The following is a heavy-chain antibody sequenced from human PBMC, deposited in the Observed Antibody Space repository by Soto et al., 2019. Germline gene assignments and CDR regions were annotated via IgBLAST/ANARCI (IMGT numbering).Heavy chain of an antibody. V-gene: IGHV3-23*01. CDR2: ISDGGGST. J-gene: IGHJ5*02. CDR3: SKDRGSSLYHWFDP. CDR1: GFTFSSYG. Sequence: EVQLLESGGGLVQPGGSLRLSCAASGFTFSSYGMSWVRQAPGKGLEWVSVISDGGGSTFYADSVEGRFTISRDNSKNKLYLQMNCVRADDKAVYYCSKDRGSSLYHWFDPWGQGTLVTVSS. D-gene: IGHD6-13*01.